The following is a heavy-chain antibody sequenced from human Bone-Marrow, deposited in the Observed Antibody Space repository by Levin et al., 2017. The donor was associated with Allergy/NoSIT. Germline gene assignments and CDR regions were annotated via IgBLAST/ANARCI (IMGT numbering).Heavy chain of an antibody. CDR3: VKDSVAVAGSGGMDV. Sequence: SLKISCSGSGFIFDDYAMHWVRQAPGKGLEWVSGMSWNGGFTGYADSVKGRFTISRDNAKNSLYLQMNNLRVEDTALYYCVKDSVAVAGSGGMDVWGRGTTVTVSS. J-gene: IGHJ6*02. CDR2: MSWNGGFT. D-gene: IGHD6-19*01. V-gene: IGHV3-9*01. CDR1: GFIFDDYA.